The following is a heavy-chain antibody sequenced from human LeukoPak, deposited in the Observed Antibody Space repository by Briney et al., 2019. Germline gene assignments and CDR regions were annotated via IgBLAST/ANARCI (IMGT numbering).Heavy chain of an antibody. J-gene: IGHJ4*02. D-gene: IGHD6-13*01. V-gene: IGHV3-20*01. CDR2: INWNGGST. CDR3: ARHGRGSSWYYFDY. Sequence: PGGSLRLSCAASGFTFDDYGMSWVRHAPGKGLEWVSGINWNGGSTGYADSVKGRFTISRDNAKNSLYLQMNSLRAEDTALYHCARHGRGSSWYYFDYWGQGTLVTVSS. CDR1: GFTFDDYG.